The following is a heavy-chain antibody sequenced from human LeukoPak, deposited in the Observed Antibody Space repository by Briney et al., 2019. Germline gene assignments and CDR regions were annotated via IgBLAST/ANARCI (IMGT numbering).Heavy chain of an antibody. CDR2: ISGSGIST. CDR3: AKRPGYSGDSGYYFDY. V-gene: IGHV3-23*01. Sequence: GGSLILSCAASGFTFSSYALSWVRQAPGKGLDWVSAISGSGISTYYADSVKGRFTISRDNSKNTLYLQMNSLRAEDPAVYYCAKRPGYSGDSGYYFDYWGQGTLVTVSS. J-gene: IGHJ4*02. CDR1: GFTFSSYA. D-gene: IGHD5-12*01.